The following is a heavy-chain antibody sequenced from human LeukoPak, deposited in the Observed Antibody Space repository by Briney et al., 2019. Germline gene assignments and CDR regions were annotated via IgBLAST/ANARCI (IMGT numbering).Heavy chain of an antibody. V-gene: IGHV3-74*03. CDR2: IYSDGSST. Sequence: GGSLRLSCEASGFTFSRYWMHWVRQAPGKGLVWVSRIYSDGSSTTYADSVKGRFTISRDNARNTLYLQMNSLRAEDTAVYYCARDTVALDYWGQGTLVTVSS. D-gene: IGHD2-15*01. CDR1: GFTFSRYW. J-gene: IGHJ4*02. CDR3: ARDTVALDY.